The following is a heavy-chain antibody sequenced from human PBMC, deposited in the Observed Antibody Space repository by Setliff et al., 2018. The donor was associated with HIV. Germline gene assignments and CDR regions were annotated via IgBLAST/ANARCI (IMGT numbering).Heavy chain of an antibody. CDR3: AKTSGWTTIDY. Sequence: GGSLRLSCTASGFSFDDYALTWVRQAPGKGLEWVGFIRSKSIGGTTDYGASVKGRFTISRDDSKNTVYLQMNSLRDEGTAVYYCAKTSGWTTIDYWGQGTLVTVSS. CDR2: IRSKSIGGTT. V-gene: IGHV3-49*04. J-gene: IGHJ4*02. CDR1: GFSFDDYA. D-gene: IGHD6-19*01.